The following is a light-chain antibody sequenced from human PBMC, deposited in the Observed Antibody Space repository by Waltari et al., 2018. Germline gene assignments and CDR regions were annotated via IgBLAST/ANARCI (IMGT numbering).Light chain of an antibody. CDR2: EAS. Sequence: EKVMTQSPDTLSVSPGEVVTLSCRASQSVSTNVAWYQQRPGQAPRLLIYEASTRASGIPARFSGSGSGTEFTLTISGLQSEDCALYYCKQYNDWYSFGQGTKLAIK. CDR1: QSVSTN. CDR3: KQYNDWYS. J-gene: IGKJ2*03. V-gene: IGKV3-15*01.